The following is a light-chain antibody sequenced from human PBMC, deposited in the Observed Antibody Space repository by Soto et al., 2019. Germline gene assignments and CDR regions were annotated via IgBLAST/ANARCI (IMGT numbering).Light chain of an antibody. V-gene: IGLV2-14*01. J-gene: IGLJ1*01. CDR3: SSYTSSSTPYV. CDR2: EVS. CDR1: SSDVGAYNY. Sequence: QSALTQPASVSGSPGQSITISCTGTSSDVGAYNYVSWYQQHPGKAPKLMIHEVSKRPSGVSNRFSGSKSGNTASPTISGLQAEDEADYYCSSYTSSSTPYVFGTGTKVTVL.